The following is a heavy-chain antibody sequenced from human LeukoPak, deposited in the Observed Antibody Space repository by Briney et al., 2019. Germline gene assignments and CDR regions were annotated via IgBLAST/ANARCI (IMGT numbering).Heavy chain of an antibody. CDR1: GFNFTNAW. J-gene: IGHJ4*02. Sequence: PGGSLRLSCAASGFNFTNAWMTWVRQAPGKGLEWVGRIKSETDGGTIHYGAPVKGRFIISRDDSKNTVGPQMNSLKTEDTGVYYCTTSIVGTTAYWGQGTLVIVSS. V-gene: IGHV3-15*01. CDR2: IKSETDGGTI. CDR3: TTSIVGTTAY. D-gene: IGHD1-26*01.